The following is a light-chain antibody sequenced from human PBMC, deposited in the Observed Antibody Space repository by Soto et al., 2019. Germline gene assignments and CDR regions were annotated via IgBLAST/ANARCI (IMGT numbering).Light chain of an antibody. CDR2: VAS. CDR1: QTINSY. V-gene: IGKV1-39*01. J-gene: IGKJ3*01. Sequence: DIQMTQSPSSLAASVLDTVTFTCRASQTINSYLNWYQQKPGQAPKLLIYVASSLQSGVPSRFSGRGSGTDFTLTISSLEPEDFATYYCQQSYNIPLTFGPGTKVDIK. CDR3: QQSYNIPLT.